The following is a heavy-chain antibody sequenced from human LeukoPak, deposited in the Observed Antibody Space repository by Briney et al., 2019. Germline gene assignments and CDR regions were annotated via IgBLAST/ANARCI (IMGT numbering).Heavy chain of an antibody. J-gene: IGHJ4*02. D-gene: IGHD1-26*01. CDR1: GASISNYY. V-gene: IGHV4-39*01. CDR2: IYYSGTT. CDR3: ARLVGAATDPFDY. Sequence: PSETLSLTCTVSGASISNYYWTWIRQPPGKELEWIGTIYYSGTTYYNPPLKSRVTISVDRSKNQFSLKLSSVTAADTAVYYCARLVGAATDPFDYWGQGTLVTVSS.